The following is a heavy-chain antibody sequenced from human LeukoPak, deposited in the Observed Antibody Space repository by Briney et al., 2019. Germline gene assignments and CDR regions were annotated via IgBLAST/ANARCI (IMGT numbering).Heavy chain of an antibody. J-gene: IGHJ4*02. CDR3: ASWGTAMVGGAFDY. CDR1: GFTVSSNY. V-gene: IGHV3-66*02. CDR2: IYSGGST. D-gene: IGHD5-18*01. Sequence: SGGSLRLSCAASGFTVSSNYMSWVRQAPGKGLEWVSVIYSGGSTYYADSVKGRFTISRDNSKNTLYLQMNSLRAEDTAVYYCASWGTAMVGGAFDYWGQGTLVTVSS.